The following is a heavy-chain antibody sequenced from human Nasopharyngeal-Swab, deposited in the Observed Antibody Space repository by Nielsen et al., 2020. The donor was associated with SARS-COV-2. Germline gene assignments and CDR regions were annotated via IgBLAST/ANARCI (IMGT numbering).Heavy chain of an antibody. CDR2: ISYDGSNK. Sequence: GESLKISCAASGFTFSSYGMYWVRQAPGKGLEWVAVISYDGSNKYYADSVKGRFTISRDNSKNTLYLQMNSLRAEDTAVYYCAKDQKYYDFWSGYLSASLSDRDYYYYYGMDVWGQGTTVTVSS. CDR3: AKDQKYYDFWSGYLSASLSDRDYYYYYGMDV. CDR1: GFTFSSYG. J-gene: IGHJ6*02. V-gene: IGHV3-30*18. D-gene: IGHD3-3*01.